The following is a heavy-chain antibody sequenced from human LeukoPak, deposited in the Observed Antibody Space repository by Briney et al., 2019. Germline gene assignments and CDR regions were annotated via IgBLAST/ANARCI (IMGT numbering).Heavy chain of an antibody. CDR2: IIPIFGTA. CDR1: GGTFTSYA. J-gene: IGHJ6*04. V-gene: IGHV1-69*06. Sequence: SVKVSCKASGGTFTSYAISWVRQAHGQGLEGMGGIIPIFGTANYAKKFQERLTINSEKSTRKAYMELSSLRSEDTAVYYCASATLRCSGGSCYEMDVWGKGTTVTVSS. CDR3: ASATLRCSGGSCYEMDV. D-gene: IGHD2-15*01.